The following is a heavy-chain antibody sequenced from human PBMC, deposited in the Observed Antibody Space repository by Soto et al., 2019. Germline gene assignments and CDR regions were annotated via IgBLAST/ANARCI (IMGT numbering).Heavy chain of an antibody. D-gene: IGHD2-8*01. V-gene: IGHV4-39*01. CDR3: ATQARGEYCTNGVCYPFDY. CDR1: GGSISSSSYY. CDR2: IYYSGST. J-gene: IGHJ4*02. Sequence: QLQLQESGPGLVKPSETLSLTCTVSGGSISSSSYYWGWIRQPPGKGLEWIGSIYYSGSTYYNPSLKSRVTISVDTSKNQFSLKLSSVTAADTAVYYCATQARGEYCTNGVCYPFDYWGQGTLVTVSS.